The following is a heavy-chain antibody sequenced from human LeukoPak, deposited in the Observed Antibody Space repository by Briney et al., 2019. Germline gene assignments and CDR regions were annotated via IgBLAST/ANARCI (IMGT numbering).Heavy chain of an antibody. CDR2: ISYDGSNK. CDR3: AKADCSGGSCYAGY. V-gene: IGHV3-30*18. CDR1: GFTFSSYG. J-gene: IGHJ4*02. Sequence: GRSLRLSCAASGFTFSSYGMHWVRQAPGKGLEWVAVISYDGSNKYYADSVKGRFTISRDNSKNTLYLQMNSLRAEDTAVYYCAKADCSGGSCYAGYWGQGTLVTVSS. D-gene: IGHD2-15*01.